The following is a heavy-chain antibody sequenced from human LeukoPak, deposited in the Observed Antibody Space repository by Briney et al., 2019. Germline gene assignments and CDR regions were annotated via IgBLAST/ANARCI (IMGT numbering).Heavy chain of an antibody. CDR2: ISSGSSYI. Sequence: AGGSLRLSCAASGFTFSDYYMSWIRQAPGKGLEWVSSISSGSSYIYYADSLKGRFTISRDNSKNTLYLQMNSLRAEDTAVYYCAKRDSSGWYSLDYWGQGTLVTVSS. CDR1: GFTFSDYY. J-gene: IGHJ4*02. V-gene: IGHV3-11*03. D-gene: IGHD6-19*01. CDR3: AKRDSSGWYSLDY.